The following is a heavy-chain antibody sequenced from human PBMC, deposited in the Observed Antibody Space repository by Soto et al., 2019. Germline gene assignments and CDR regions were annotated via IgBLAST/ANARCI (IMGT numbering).Heavy chain of an antibody. CDR2: INYSGST. Sequence: PSETLSLTCTVSGGSISSGYYYWSWIRQSPGKGLEWIGYINYSGSTNYNPSLKSRVTISVDTSKNQFSLKLSSVTAADTAVYYCAREGYSYGYIDYWGQGTLVTVSS. CDR1: GGSISSGYYY. J-gene: IGHJ4*02. CDR3: AREGYSYGYIDY. D-gene: IGHD5-18*01. V-gene: IGHV4-61*01.